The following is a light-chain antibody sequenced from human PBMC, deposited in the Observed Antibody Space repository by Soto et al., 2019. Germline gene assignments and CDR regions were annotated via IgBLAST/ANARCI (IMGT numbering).Light chain of an antibody. CDR3: QQYENLPT. CDR1: HDISSA. J-gene: IGKJ5*01. V-gene: IGKV1D-13*01. CDR2: DAS. Sequence: AIQLTQSPSSLSAFVGDRVTITCRASHDISSALAWYQQKPGRAPKLLIYDASKLQSGVPSRFSGSGYGTDFTLTISSLQPEDIATYYCQQYENLPTFGQGTRLEIK.